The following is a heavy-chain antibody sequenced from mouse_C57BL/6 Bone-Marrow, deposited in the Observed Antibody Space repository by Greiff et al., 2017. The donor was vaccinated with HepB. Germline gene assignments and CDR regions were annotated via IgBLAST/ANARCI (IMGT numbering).Heavy chain of an antibody. J-gene: IGHJ2*01. Sequence: QVQLQQSGAELARPGASVKLSCKASGYTFTSSGISWVKQRTGQGLEWIGEIYPRSGNTYYNEKFKGKATLTADKSSSTAYMELRSLTSEDSAVYSCARRITTLVAKVVYFDYWGQGTTLTVSS. CDR1: GYTFTSSG. V-gene: IGHV1-81*01. D-gene: IGHD1-1*01. CDR2: IYPRSGNT. CDR3: ARRITTLVAKVVYFDY.